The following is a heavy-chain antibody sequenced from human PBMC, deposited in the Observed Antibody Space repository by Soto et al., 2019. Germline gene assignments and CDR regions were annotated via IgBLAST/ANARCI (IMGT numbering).Heavy chain of an antibody. Sequence: GGSLRLSCAASGFTFSSYAMHWVRQAPGKGLEWVAVISYDESSKYYADSVKGRFTISRDNSKNTLFVQMNSLRAEDSAVYYCARERRMVYAKGGGMDVWGQGITVTVSS. CDR3: ARERRMVYAKGGGMDV. V-gene: IGHV3-30-3*01. CDR1: GFTFSSYA. J-gene: IGHJ6*02. CDR2: ISYDESSK. D-gene: IGHD2-8*01.